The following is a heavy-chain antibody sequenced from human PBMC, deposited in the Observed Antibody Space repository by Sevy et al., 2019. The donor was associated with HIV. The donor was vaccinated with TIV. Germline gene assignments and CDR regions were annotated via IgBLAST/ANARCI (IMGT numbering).Heavy chain of an antibody. D-gene: IGHD1-26*01. J-gene: IGHJ3*02. CDR3: ARERGISFIVGATTGAFDI. CDR2: IKQDGSEK. CDR1: GFTFSSYW. Sequence: GGSLRLSCAASGFTFSSYWMNWVRQAPGKGLEWVANIKQDGSEKYYVDSVKGRFTISRDNAKNSLYLQMNSLRAEDTAVYYCARERGISFIVGATTGAFDIWGQGTMVTVSS. V-gene: IGHV3-7*01.